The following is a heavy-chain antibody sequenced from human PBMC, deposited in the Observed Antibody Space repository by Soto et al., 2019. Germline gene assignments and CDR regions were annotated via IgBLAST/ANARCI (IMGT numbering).Heavy chain of an antibody. CDR1: GGSISSSNW. CDR3: ARQMRQQLVLIFDY. D-gene: IGHD6-13*01. CDR2: IYHSGST. Sequence: SETLSLTCAVSGGSISSSNWWSWVRQPPGKGLEWIGEIYHSGSTNYNPSLKSRVTISVDKSKNQFSLKLSSVTAADTAVYYCARQMRQQLVLIFDYWGQGTLVTVSS. J-gene: IGHJ4*02. V-gene: IGHV4-4*02.